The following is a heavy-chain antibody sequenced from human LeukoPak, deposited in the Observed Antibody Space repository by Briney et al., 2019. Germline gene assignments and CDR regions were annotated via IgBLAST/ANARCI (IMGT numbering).Heavy chain of an antibody. CDR1: GGSISSSGYY. Sequence: SETLSLTCTVSGGSISSSGYYWGWIRQTPGKGLEWIGSIYYSGSNYHNPSLKSRVSMSVDTSKNQFSLKLSSVTAADTAVYYCANMGYSYAPGLFDPWGQGTLVTVSS. J-gene: IGHJ5*02. D-gene: IGHD5-18*01. CDR3: ANMGYSYAPGLFDP. V-gene: IGHV4-39*07. CDR2: IYYSGSN.